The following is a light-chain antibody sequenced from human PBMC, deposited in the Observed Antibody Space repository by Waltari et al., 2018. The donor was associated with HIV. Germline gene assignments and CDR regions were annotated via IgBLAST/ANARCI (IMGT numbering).Light chain of an antibody. Sequence: EIVMTQSPATLSVSPGERATLSCRASQSVGSNLAWYQQKPGQAPRRVIYDATTRGTYSPARFTGSGSGTEFSLTISSLQSEDFAVYYCQQYNNWPPKFTFGGGTKVEFK. J-gene: IGKJ4*01. CDR2: DAT. V-gene: IGKV3D-15*01. CDR3: QQYNNWPPKFT. CDR1: QSVGSN.